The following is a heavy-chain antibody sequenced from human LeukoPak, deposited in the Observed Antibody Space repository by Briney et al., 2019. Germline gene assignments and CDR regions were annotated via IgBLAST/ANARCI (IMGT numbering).Heavy chain of an antibody. CDR3: ARAGLKGHQLLYRPGYYYYGMDV. CDR1: GYTFTSYY. J-gene: IGHJ6*02. D-gene: IGHD2-2*02. V-gene: IGHV1-46*01. CDR2: INPSGGST. Sequence: ASVKVSCKASGYTFTSYYMHWVRQAPGQGLEWMGIINPSGGSTSYAQKFQGRVTMTRDTSTSTVYMELSSLRPEDTAVYYCARAGLKGHQLLYRPGYYYYGMDVWGQGTTVTVSS.